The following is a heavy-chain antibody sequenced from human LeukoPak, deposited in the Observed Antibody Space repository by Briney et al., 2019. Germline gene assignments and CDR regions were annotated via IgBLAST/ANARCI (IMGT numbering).Heavy chain of an antibody. Sequence: SETLSLTCTVSGGSVSSTEFYWGWISQPPGKGLQWIGNIYYTGSTYYNPSLNSRVAMSVDTSQNQFSLKMASVTAADTAVYYCARLSKGRYFDYIFDNWGQGTLVTVSS. CDR2: IYYTGST. D-gene: IGHD3-9*01. J-gene: IGHJ4*02. CDR3: ARLSKGRYFDYIFDN. V-gene: IGHV4-39*01. CDR1: GGSVSSTEFY.